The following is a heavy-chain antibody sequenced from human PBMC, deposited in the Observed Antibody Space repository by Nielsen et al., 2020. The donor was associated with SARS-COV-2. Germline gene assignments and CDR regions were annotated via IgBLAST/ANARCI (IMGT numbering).Heavy chain of an antibody. V-gene: IGHV3-30*18. Sequence: LKISCAASGFTFSSYGMHWVRQAPGKGLEWVAVISYDGSNKYYADSVKGRFTISRDNSKNTLYLQMNSLRAEDTAVYYCAKDGYNWNGMPHYWGQGTLVTVSS. CDR2: ISYDGSNK. J-gene: IGHJ4*02. CDR1: GFTFSSYG. CDR3: AKDGYNWNGMPHY. D-gene: IGHD1-20*01.